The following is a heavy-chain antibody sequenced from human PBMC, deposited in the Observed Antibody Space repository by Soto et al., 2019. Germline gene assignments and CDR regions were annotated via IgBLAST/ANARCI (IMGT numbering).Heavy chain of an antibody. J-gene: IGHJ6*02. Sequence: EVQLVESGGGLVKPGGSLRLSCAASGFSFTNAWMSWVRQAPGKGLEWVGRMKSKTDGGTTDYAAPVKGRFTISRDDSKNTLYLQMNSLKIEDTAVYYCTTVGADDYYYGMHVWGQGTTVTVSS. D-gene: IGHD3-16*01. CDR2: MKSKTDGGTT. CDR1: GFSFTNAW. V-gene: IGHV3-15*07. CDR3: TTVGADDYYYGMHV.